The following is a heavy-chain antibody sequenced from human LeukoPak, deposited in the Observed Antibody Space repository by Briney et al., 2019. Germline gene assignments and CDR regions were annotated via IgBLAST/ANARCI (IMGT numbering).Heavy chain of an antibody. CDR1: GFTFSGYW. V-gene: IGHV3-7*01. CDR3: ARCGSESDY. J-gene: IGHJ4*02. D-gene: IGHD1-26*01. CDR2: IKEDGSQK. Sequence: GGSLRLSCAASGFTFSGYWMTWVRQAPGKGLEWVANIKEDGSQKNYVDSVKGRFTISRDNAEDSLYLQMDSLRAEDTAVYYCARCGSESDYWGQGTLVTVSS.